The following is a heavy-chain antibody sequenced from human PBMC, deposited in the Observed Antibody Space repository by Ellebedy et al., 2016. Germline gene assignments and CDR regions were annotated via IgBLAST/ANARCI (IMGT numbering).Heavy chain of an antibody. V-gene: IGHV3-21*01. J-gene: IGHJ2*01. CDR3: ARDALDYYDSRDDGWYFDL. D-gene: IGHD3-22*01. Sequence: GESLKISXAASGFTFSSYAMNWVRQAPGKGLEWVSSISSSSSYIYYADSVKGRFTISRDNAKNSLYLQMNSLRAEDTAVYYCARDALDYYDSRDDGWYFDLWGRGTLVTVSS. CDR2: ISSSSSYI. CDR1: GFTFSSYA.